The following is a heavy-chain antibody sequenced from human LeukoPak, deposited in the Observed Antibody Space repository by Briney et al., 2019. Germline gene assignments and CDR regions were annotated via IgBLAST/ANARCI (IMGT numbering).Heavy chain of an antibody. J-gene: IGHJ4*02. CDR2: ISSSSSYI. V-gene: IGHV3-21*01. CDR1: GFTFSSYS. CDR3: ARDIVGATKDDY. D-gene: IGHD1-26*01. Sequence: GGSLRLSCAASGFTFSSYSMTWVRQAPGKGLEWVSSISSSSSYIYYADSVKGRFTISRDNAKNSLYLQMNSLRAEDTAVYYCARDIVGATKDDYWGQGTLVTVSS.